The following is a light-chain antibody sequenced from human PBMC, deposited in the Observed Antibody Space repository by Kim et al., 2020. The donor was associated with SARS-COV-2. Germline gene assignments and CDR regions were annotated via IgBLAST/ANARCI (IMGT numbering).Light chain of an antibody. V-gene: IGKV3-15*01. CDR3: QQYNRWPLT. J-gene: IGKJ4*01. CDR1: QSITSD. Sequence: EIVMTQSAATLSVSPGERATLSCRASQSITSDLAWYQHKAGQAPRLLMYDTSTRATGIPARFSDSGSGTEFTLTISSLQSEDFAVYYCQQYNRWPLTFGGGTKLEI. CDR2: DTS.